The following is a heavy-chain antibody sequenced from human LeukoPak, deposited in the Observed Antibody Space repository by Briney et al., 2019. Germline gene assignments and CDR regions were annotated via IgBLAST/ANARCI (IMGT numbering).Heavy chain of an antibody. CDR3: ARGSGSSSWYRAFDI. CDR2: IYHSGST. CDR1: GYSISSGYY. V-gene: IGHV4-38-2*02. J-gene: IGHJ3*02. D-gene: IGHD6-13*01. Sequence: SETLSLTCTVSGYSISSGYYWGWIRQPPGKGLEWIGSIYHSGSTYYNPSLKSRVTISVDTSKNQFSLKLSSVTAADTAVYYCARGSGSSSWYRAFDIWGQGTMVTVSS.